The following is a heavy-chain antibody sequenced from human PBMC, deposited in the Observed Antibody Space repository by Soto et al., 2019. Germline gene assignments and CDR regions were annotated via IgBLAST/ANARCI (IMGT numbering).Heavy chain of an antibody. J-gene: IGHJ6*02. D-gene: IGHD3-22*01. V-gene: IGHV1-69*06. CDR2: IIPIFGTA. Sequence: GASVKVSCKASGGTFSSYAISWVRQAPGQGLEWMGGIIPIFGTANYAQKFQGRVTITADKSTSTAYMELSSLRSEDTAVYYCAGDSQLNYYDSSGSVYYYYGMDVWGQGTTVTVSS. CDR1: GGTFSSYA. CDR3: AGDSQLNYYDSSGSVYYYYGMDV.